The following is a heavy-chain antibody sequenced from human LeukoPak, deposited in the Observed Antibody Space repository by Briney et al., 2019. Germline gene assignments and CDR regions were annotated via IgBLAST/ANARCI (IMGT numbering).Heavy chain of an antibody. V-gene: IGHV1-69*05. Sequence: SVKISCKASGGTFSSYAISWVRQAPGQGLEWMGGIIPIFGTANYAQKFQGRVTITRNTSISTAYMELSSLRSEDTAVYYCARGLLSFMRSDYSNYWDNWFDPWGQGTLVTVSS. J-gene: IGHJ5*02. CDR3: ARGLLSFMRSDYSNYWDNWFDP. D-gene: IGHD4-11*01. CDR1: GGTFSSYA. CDR2: IIPIFGTA.